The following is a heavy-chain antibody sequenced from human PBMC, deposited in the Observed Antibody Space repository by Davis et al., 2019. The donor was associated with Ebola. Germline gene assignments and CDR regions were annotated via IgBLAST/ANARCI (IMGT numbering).Heavy chain of an antibody. CDR3: ARGWWELLRAVYYFDY. D-gene: IGHD1-26*01. CDR1: GYTFTSYG. J-gene: IGHJ4*02. V-gene: IGHV1-18*01. Sequence: AASVKVSCKASGYTFTSYGISWVRQAPGQGLEWMGWISAYNGNTNYAQKLQGRVTITRDTSASTAYMELSSLRSEDTAVYYCARGWWELLRAVYYFDYWGQGTLVTVSS. CDR2: ISAYNGNT.